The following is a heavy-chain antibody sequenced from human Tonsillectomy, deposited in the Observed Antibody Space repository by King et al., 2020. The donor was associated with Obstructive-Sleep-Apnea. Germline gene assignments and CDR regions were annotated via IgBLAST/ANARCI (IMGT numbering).Heavy chain of an antibody. Sequence: QLVESGGGVVQPGRSLRLSCAASGFTFRSYGMHWVRQAPGKGLEWVAVIWYDGSNKYYADSVKGRLTISRDNSKNTLYLQMNSLRAEDTAVYYCARDRGYCSGGSCSYYFDYWGQGPLVTVSS. D-gene: IGHD2-15*01. CDR3: ARDRGYCSGGSCSYYFDY. CDR2: IWYDGSNK. V-gene: IGHV3-33*01. J-gene: IGHJ4*02. CDR1: GFTFRSYG.